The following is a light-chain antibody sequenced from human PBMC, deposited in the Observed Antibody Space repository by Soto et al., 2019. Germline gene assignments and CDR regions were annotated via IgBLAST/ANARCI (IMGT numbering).Light chain of an antibody. CDR2: ATS. J-gene: IGKJ4*01. Sequence: LHMTQSPSSPSASLGDRVTITCRASQNIDNYLNWYQQKPGKAPKLLIYATSTLQSGVPSRFSGSGSGTEFTLTISSLQAEDFATYFCQESYTTPAVSFGGGTKVDIK. CDR3: QESYTTPAVS. V-gene: IGKV1-39*01. CDR1: QNIDNY.